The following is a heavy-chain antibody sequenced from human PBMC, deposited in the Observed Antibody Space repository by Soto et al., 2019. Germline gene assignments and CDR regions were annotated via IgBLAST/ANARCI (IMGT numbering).Heavy chain of an antibody. D-gene: IGHD3-22*01. CDR2: INPNSGGT. CDR3: ARGHDSSGPSLDY. Sequence: SVKVSCKASGYTFTGYYMHWVRQAPGQGLEWMGWINPNSGGTNYAQKFQGWVTMTRDTSISTAYMELSRLRSDDTAVYYCARGHDSSGPSLDYWGQGTLVTVSS. J-gene: IGHJ4*02. CDR1: GYTFTGYY. V-gene: IGHV1-2*04.